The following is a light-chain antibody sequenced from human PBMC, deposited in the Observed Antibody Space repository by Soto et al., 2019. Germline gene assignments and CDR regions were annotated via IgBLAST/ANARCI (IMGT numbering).Light chain of an antibody. CDR1: SSNIGARYD. V-gene: IGLV1-40*01. Sequence: QSVLTQPPSVSGAPGQTVTISCTGSSSNIGARYDVHWYQQLPGTTPKLLIYGNNNRPSGVPDRISGSKSDTSASLAITGLQAEDEADYYSQSYDSTLSGYVFGTGTKVTVL. J-gene: IGLJ1*01. CDR2: GNN. CDR3: QSYDSTLSGYV.